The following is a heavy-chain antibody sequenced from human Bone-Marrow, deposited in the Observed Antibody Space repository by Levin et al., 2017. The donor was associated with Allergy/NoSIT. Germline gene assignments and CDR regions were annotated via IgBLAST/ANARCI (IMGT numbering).Heavy chain of an antibody. D-gene: IGHD5-12*01. CDR3: ATTLRGYLLN. CDR1: GLTFTSHN. V-gene: IGHV3-48*01. J-gene: IGHJ4*02. Sequence: LSLTCAASGLTFTSHNMNWVRQAPGKGLEWVSYISSSSSIIYYADSVKGRFTVSRDNAKNSLFLQMSSLRVEDAAVYYCATTLRGYLLNWGRGALVTVSS. CDR2: ISSSSSII.